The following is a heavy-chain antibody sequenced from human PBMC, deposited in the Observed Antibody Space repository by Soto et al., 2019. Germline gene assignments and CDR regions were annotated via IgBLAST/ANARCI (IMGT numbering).Heavy chain of an antibody. J-gene: IGHJ4*02. V-gene: IGHV3-30*03. D-gene: IGHD5-18*01. CDR2: ISYDGSLQ. CDR1: GFAFSSYG. Sequence: QAQLVESGGGVVQPGRSLRLSCAASGFAFSSYGMHWVRQAPGTGLEWVAVISYDGSLQHYAGSVKGRFTISRDNTKNMVLLQMSSLRAEDTVVYYCVSDRGYGHASVPYSWGQGTLVSVSS. CDR3: VSDRGYGHASVPYS.